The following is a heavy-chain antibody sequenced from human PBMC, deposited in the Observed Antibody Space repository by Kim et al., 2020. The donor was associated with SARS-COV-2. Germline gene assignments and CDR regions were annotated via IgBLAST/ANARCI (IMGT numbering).Heavy chain of an antibody. D-gene: IGHD6-19*01. Sequence: QKLQGRVTMTTDTSTSTAYMELRSLRSDDTAVYYCARDGQWLTTNDAFDIWGQGTMVTVSS. V-gene: IGHV1-18*01. CDR3: ARDGQWLTTNDAFDI. J-gene: IGHJ3*02.